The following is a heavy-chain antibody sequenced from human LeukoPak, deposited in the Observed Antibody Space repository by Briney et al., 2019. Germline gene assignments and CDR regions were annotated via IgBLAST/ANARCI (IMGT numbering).Heavy chain of an antibody. Sequence: PGGSLRLSCAASGFIFSNYPMHWVRQAPGKGLEWVAVISADGNNEHYADSAKGRLTLSRDNAKSTAYLQMNSLRSEDTAVYYCARNDPDSSEDWGQGTLVTVSS. J-gene: IGHJ4*02. CDR2: ISADGNNE. CDR3: ARNDPDSSED. CDR1: GFIFSNYP. V-gene: IGHV3-30-3*01. D-gene: IGHD3-22*01.